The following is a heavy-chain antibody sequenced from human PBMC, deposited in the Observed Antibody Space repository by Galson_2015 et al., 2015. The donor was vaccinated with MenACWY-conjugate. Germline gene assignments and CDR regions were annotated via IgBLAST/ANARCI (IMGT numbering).Heavy chain of an antibody. CDR1: GFTLDDYA. D-gene: IGHD3-10*02. Sequence: CLSLSHADSGFTLDDYAMHCVQQAPAKGLEWAAGISWNSVNLGYADSVKARFTISRDNAKNYLQLQMKSLRADDTALYLCAKDCAGDVASTWSGLDVWGQGTTVTVSS. CDR2: ISWNSVNL. J-gene: IGHJ6*02. V-gene: IGHV3-9*01. CDR3: AKDCAGDVASTWSGLDV.